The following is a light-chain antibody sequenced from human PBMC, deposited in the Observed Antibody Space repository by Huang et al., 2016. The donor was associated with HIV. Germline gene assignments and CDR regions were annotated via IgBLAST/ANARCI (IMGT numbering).Light chain of an antibody. J-gene: IGKJ4*01. V-gene: IGKV3-20*01. CDR3: QHYGSSPLT. CDR1: QSISNYY. CDR2: GAS. Sequence: EIVLTQFPGTLSLSPGESATLSCRATQSISNYYLAWFQKKPGQAPRLVIYGASSRATCIPEMFSGSGSGTDFTLTITRLEPEDFASYYCQHYGSSPLTFGGGTKVEIK.